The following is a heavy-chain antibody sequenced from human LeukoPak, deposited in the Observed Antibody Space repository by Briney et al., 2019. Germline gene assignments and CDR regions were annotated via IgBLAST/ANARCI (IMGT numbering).Heavy chain of an antibody. V-gene: IGHV3-74*01. Sequence: GGPLRLSCAASGFDFSSNWMHWVRHAPGQGLVWVSRIKGDGITTNYADSVKGRFTISRDIAKNTLYLQMNSPRAEDTGVYYCAKDHYWSIDYWGRGTLVTVSS. D-gene: IGHD3-3*01. CDR2: IKGDGITT. J-gene: IGHJ4*02. CDR1: GFDFSSNW. CDR3: AKDHYWSIDY.